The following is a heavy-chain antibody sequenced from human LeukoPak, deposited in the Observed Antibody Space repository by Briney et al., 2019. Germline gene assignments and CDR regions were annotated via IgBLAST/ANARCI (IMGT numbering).Heavy chain of an antibody. J-gene: IGHJ6*03. V-gene: IGHV4-34*01. D-gene: IGHD6-13*01. CDR1: GGSFSGYY. CDR3: ARGRPYHSSGWYSLDYYYYMDV. CDR2: IHHSGCT. Sequence: PSETLSLTCAVYGGSFSGYYWSWIRQPPGKGLEWIGEIHHSGCTNYNPSLKSRGTISVDTSKNQFSLKLSSVTAADTAVYYCARGRPYHSSGWYSLDYYYYMDVWGKGTTVTVSS.